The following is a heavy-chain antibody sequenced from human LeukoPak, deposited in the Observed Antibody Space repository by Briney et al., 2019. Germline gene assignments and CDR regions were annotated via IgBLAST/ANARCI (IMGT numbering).Heavy chain of an antibody. CDR3: ARKFAS. J-gene: IGHJ4*02. CDR2: IYYSGST. V-gene: IGHV4-59*01. CDR1: GGSISSYY. Sequence: PSETLSLTCTVSGGSISSYYWSWIRQPPGKGLEWIGYIYYSGSTNYNPSLKSRVTISVDTSKNQFSLKLSSVPAADTAVYYCARKFASWGQGTLVTVSS.